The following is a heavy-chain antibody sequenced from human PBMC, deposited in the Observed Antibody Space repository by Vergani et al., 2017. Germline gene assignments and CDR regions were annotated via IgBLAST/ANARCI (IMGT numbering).Heavy chain of an antibody. CDR3: AREEAYYYGSGRGGFDY. V-gene: IGHV4-31*03. J-gene: IGHJ4*02. D-gene: IGHD3-10*01. CDR2: IYYSGST. CDR1: GGSISSGGYY. Sequence: QVQLQESGPGLVKPSQTLSLTCTVSGGSISSGGYYWSWIRQHPGKGLEWIGYIYYSGSTYYNPSLTSRVTISVDTSKNQFSLKLSSVTAADTAVYYCAREEAYYYGSGRGGFDYWGQGTLVTVSS.